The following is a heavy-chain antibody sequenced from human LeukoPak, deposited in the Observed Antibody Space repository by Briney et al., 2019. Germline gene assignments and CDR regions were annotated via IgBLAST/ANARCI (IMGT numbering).Heavy chain of an antibody. CDR2: INPSGCST. V-gene: IGHV1-46*01. D-gene: IGHD2-21*02. Sequence: ASVKVSCKTSGYTFTDYDITWVRQAPGQGLEWMGIINPSGCSTSYAQKFQGRVTMTRDTSISTAYMELSRLRSDDTAVYYCAREHIVVVTAIISDAFDIWGQGTMVTVSS. CDR1: GYTFTDYD. CDR3: AREHIVVVTAIISDAFDI. J-gene: IGHJ3*02.